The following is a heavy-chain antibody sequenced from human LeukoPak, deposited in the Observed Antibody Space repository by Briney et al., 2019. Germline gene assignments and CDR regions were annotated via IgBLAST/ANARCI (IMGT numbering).Heavy chain of an antibody. CDR1: GFTFSSYS. D-gene: IGHD2-2*01. CDR2: ISGSGGST. J-gene: IGHJ4*02. Sequence: GGSLRLSCAASGFTFSSYSMNWVRQAPGKGLEWVPDISGSGGSTYYADSVKGRFTISRDNSKNTLYLEMNSLRAEDTAVFYCAKVLGYCSSTSCYGYFDYWGQGTLVTVSS. V-gene: IGHV3-23*01. CDR3: AKVLGYCSSTSCYGYFDY.